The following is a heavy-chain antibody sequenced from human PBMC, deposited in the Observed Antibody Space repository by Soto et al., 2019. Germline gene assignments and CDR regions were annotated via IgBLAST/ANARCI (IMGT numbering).Heavy chain of an antibody. CDR3: ASTTYYYDSSGYSTFDY. V-gene: IGHV4-4*07. Sequence: SETLSLTCTVSGGSISSYYWSWIRQPAGKGLEWIGRIYTSGSTNYNPSLKSRVTMSVDTSKNQFSLKLSSVTAADTAVYYCASTTYYYDSSGYSTFDYWGQGTLVTVSS. CDR2: IYTSGST. J-gene: IGHJ4*02. D-gene: IGHD3-22*01. CDR1: GGSISSYY.